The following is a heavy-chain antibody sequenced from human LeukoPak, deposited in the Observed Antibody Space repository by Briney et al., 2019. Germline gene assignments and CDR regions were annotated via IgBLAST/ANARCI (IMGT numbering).Heavy chain of an antibody. D-gene: IGHD5-18*01. CDR1: GLTFSSSW. CDR3: ARDLAYSRLDY. CDR2: INPDGNKK. J-gene: IGHJ4*02. Sequence: GGSLRLSCAVSGLTFSSSWMDWVRQAPGKGLEWVASINPDGNKKYSADSVKGRFTISRDNAEDSLYLQMNSLRVEDTAFYYCARDLAYSRLDYWGQGMLVTVSS. V-gene: IGHV3-7*01.